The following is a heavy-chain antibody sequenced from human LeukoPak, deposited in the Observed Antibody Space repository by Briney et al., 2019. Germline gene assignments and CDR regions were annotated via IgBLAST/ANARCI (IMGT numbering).Heavy chain of an antibody. CDR2: NNFAGRG. V-gene: IGHV4-4*07. Sequence: SETLSLTCTVSGGSIHTYNWMWIRQPAGKGLEFIGRNNFAGRGYYNPSLRSRVTISVDSPRNQFSLELTSVTAADTAVYYCARDRQHSYGSDLDHWGQGILVTVSS. CDR3: ARDRQHSYGSDLDH. J-gene: IGHJ4*02. D-gene: IGHD5-18*01. CDR1: GGSIHTYN.